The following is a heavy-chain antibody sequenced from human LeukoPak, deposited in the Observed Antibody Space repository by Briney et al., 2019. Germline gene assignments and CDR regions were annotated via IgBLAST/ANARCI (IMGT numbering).Heavy chain of an antibody. CDR2: INTDGSTR. V-gene: IGHV3-74*01. D-gene: IGHD2-21*01. CDR1: GFTFSNYW. Sequence: PGGSLRLSCVDSGFTFSNYWMHWVRQAPGKGLVWVSCINTDGSTRRYADSVKGRFTISRDNAKNTLHLQMNSLRSEDTAVYYCATAGGGDSRMGFDPWGQGTLVTVSS. CDR3: ATAGGGDSRMGFDP. J-gene: IGHJ5*02.